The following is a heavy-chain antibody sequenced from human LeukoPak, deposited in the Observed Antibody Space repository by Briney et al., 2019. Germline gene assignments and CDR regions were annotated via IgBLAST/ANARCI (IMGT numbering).Heavy chain of an antibody. J-gene: IGHJ2*01. CDR3: ARDIYRGSGWYEYWYFDL. CDR1: GFTFSDYY. CDR2: ISTSGSTT. Sequence: PGGSLRLSCAASGFTFSDYYMSWVRQAPGKRLEWVSYISTSGSTTNYADSVKGRFTISRDKAKNSLYLQMNSLRAEDTAVYYCARDIYRGSGWYEYWYFDLWGRGTLGTVSS. D-gene: IGHD6-19*01. V-gene: IGHV3-11*01.